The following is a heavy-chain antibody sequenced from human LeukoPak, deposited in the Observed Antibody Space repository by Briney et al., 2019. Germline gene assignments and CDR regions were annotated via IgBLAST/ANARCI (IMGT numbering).Heavy chain of an antibody. V-gene: IGHV3-73*01. D-gene: IGHD5-24*01. Sequence: PGGSLRLSCAASGFTFSGSAMHWVRQASGKGLEWVGRIRSKANSYAKAYAASVKGRFTISRDDSKNTAYLQMNSLKTEDAAVYYCTRGGWYYYYYMDVWGKGTTVTVSS. J-gene: IGHJ6*03. CDR3: TRGGWYYYYYMDV. CDR1: GFTFSGSA. CDR2: IRSKANSYAK.